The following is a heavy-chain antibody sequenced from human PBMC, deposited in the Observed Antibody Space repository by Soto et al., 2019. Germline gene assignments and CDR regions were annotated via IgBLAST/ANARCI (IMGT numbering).Heavy chain of an antibody. CDR3: ARDRYSSGWYDLDY. CDR2: VWYDGSNK. Sequence: QVQLVESGGGVVQPGRSLRLSCAAAGFTFSSYGTHWVRQAPGKGLEWVAVVWYDGSNKYYADSVKGRFTISRDNSKNTLYLQMNSLRAEDTAVYYCARDRYSSGWYDLDYWGQGTLVTVSS. J-gene: IGHJ4*02. V-gene: IGHV3-33*01. CDR1: GFTFSSYG. D-gene: IGHD6-19*01.